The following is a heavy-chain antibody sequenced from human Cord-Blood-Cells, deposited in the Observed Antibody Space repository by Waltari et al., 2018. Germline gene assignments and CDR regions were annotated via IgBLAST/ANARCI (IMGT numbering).Heavy chain of an antibody. V-gene: IGHV3-48*01. CDR1: GFTFSSYS. D-gene: IGHD3-16*01. Sequence: EVQLVESGGGLVQPGGSLRLSCAASGFTFSSYSMNWVRQAPGKGLELVSYISSSSSTIYYADSVKGRFTISRDNAKNSLYLQMNSLRAEDTAVYYCARDRGRAGFDYWGQGTLVTVSS. J-gene: IGHJ4*02. CDR3: ARDRGRAGFDY. CDR2: ISSSSSTI.